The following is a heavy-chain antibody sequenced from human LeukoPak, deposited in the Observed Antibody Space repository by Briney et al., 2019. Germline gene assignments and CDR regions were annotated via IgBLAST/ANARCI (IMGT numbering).Heavy chain of an antibody. J-gene: IGHJ4*02. CDR3: AKRDCSGGSCRTTTFDY. CDR1: GFTFSSYA. CDR2: ISSGGGSP. V-gene: IGHV3-23*01. Sequence: GASLRLSCAASGFTFSSYAMSWVRQAPGKGLEWVSAISSGGGSPYYADSVKGRFTISRDNSKNTLYLQMNNLRAEDTAVYYCAKRDCSGGSCRTTTFDYWGQGTLVTVSS. D-gene: IGHD2-15*01.